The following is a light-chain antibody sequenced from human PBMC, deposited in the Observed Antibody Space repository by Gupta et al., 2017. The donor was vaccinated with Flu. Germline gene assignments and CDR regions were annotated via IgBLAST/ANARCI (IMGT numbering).Light chain of an antibody. CDR1: QDISNY. J-gene: IGKJ3*01. CDR2: GAS. CDR3: LMYDSAPRI. V-gene: IGKV1-27*01. Sequence: IQMTQSPSYLSASVGDTVTISCRASQDISNYLAWYQQKPGKVPKLLIHGASNLHSGVPSRFSGRRDGTDFTLTINSLQPEDLAIYYCLMYDSAPRIFGPGTKVDLK.